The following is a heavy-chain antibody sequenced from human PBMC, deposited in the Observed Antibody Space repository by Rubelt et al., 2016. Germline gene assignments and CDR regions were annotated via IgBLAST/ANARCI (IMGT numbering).Heavy chain of an antibody. V-gene: IGHV4-39*01. J-gene: IGHJ5*02. CDR2: IYYGRDT. Sequence: QLLLQESGPGLVKPSETLSLTCTVSGGSISSSSDLWGWIRQPPGKDLEWIGTIYYGRDTYSNPSLESRVSISVDTSRNRFSLDLKSVTVPETAVYYWATICTSCLNWFDPWGQGTLVTVSS. CDR1: GGSISSSSDL. CDR3: ATICTSCLNWFDP. D-gene: IGHD2-2*01.